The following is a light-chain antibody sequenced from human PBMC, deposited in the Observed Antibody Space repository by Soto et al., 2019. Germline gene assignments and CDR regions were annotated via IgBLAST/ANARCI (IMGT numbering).Light chain of an antibody. CDR2: DAS. CDR1: QSVDSK. J-gene: IGKJ5*01. Sequence: EIVMTQSPATLSVSPGERPNLSCRASQSVDSKLAWYQQKPGQAPRLLIYDASTRATGFPARFSGSGSGTEFTLTISSLQSEDFAVYYCQQYKSWPPITFGQGTRLEIK. CDR3: QQYKSWPPIT. V-gene: IGKV3-15*01.